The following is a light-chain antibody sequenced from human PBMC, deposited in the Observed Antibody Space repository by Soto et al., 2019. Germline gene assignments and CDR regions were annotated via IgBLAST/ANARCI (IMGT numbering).Light chain of an antibody. J-gene: IGKJ3*01. CDR3: QQYDSSPLT. CDR1: QSVSSSY. Sequence: EIVLTQSPGTLSLSPGERATLSCRASQSVSSSYLAWYQQKPGQAPRLLIYAASSRATGIPDRFSGSGSGTDFTLTICRLEPEDFAVYYCQQYDSSPLTFGPGTKVDIK. V-gene: IGKV3-20*01. CDR2: AAS.